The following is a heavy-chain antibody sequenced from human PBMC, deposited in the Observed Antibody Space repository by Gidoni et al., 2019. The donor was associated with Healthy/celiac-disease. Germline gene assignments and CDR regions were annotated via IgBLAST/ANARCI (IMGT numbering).Heavy chain of an antibody. D-gene: IGHD3-10*01. J-gene: IGHJ4*02. CDR2: ISSSSSYI. CDR1: GFTFSSYS. Sequence: EVQLVESGGGLVKPGGSLRLSCAASGFTFSSYSMNWVRQAPGKGLEWVSSISSSSSYIYYADSVKGRFTIARDNAKNSLYLQMNSLRAEDTAVYYCASFPQITLAPADYWGQGTLVTVSS. V-gene: IGHV3-21*01. CDR3: ASFPQITLAPADY.